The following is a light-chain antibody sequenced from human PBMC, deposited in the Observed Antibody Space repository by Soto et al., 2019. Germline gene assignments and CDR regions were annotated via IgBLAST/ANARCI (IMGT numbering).Light chain of an antibody. CDR1: QDISNY. J-gene: IGKJ3*01. V-gene: IGKV1-33*01. Sequence: DIQMTQSPSSLSASVGDRVTITCQASQDISNYLNWYQQKPGKAPKLLIYDASNLETGVPSRFSGSVSETDFTFTISSLQPEDIATYYCQQYDNLLSFTFGPGTKVDIK. CDR2: DAS. CDR3: QQYDNLLSFT.